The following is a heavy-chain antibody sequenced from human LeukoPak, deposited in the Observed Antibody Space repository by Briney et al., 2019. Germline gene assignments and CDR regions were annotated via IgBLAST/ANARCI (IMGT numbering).Heavy chain of an antibody. D-gene: IGHD4-17*01. V-gene: IGHV4-4*07. CDR3: ARDRYGGIIDS. J-gene: IGHJ4*02. Sequence: SSETLSLTCTVSGGSMNTYFWSWIRQPAGKGLQWIGRIYPSGSTNYSPPLKSRLTMSVDTSNNQFSLNLTSVTAADTAIYFCARDRYGGIIDSWGQGTLVSVSS. CDR2: IYPSGST. CDR1: GGSMNTYF.